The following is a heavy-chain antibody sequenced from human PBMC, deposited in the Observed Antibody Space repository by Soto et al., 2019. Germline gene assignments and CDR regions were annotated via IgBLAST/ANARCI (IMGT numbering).Heavy chain of an antibody. CDR1: GGSISSINYS. D-gene: IGHD1-1*01. CDR3: ARRLERRKERFDP. V-gene: IGHV4-39*01. J-gene: IGHJ5*02. Sequence: QLQLQESGPGLVKASETLSLTCAVSGGSISSINYSWGWIRQPPGKGLEWIGAIHYSGTTYYKSSLKSRVTISVDTSRNQFSLKLSSVTAADTAVYYCARRLERRKERFDPWGRGILVTVSS. CDR2: IHYSGTT.